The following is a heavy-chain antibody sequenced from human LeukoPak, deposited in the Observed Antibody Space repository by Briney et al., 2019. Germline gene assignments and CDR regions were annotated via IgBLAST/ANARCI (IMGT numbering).Heavy chain of an antibody. CDR2: ISGSGTI. CDR3: ARGPRIAARTYDY. V-gene: IGHV4-4*07. Sequence: KSSETLSLTCTVSGGSINSYRSWIRQPAGKGLEWIGRISGSGTITYNPSLKSRVTISVDTSKNQFSLKLSSVTAADTAVYYCARGPRIAARTYDYWGQGTLVTVSS. J-gene: IGHJ4*02. D-gene: IGHD6-6*01. CDR1: GGSINSYR.